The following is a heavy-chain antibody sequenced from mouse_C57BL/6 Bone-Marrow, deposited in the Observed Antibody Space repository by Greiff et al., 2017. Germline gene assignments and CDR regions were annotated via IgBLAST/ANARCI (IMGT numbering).Heavy chain of an antibody. CDR3: ARKKSSPREWYFDV. CDR2: IDPSDSYT. V-gene: IGHV1-69*01. J-gene: IGHJ1*03. Sequence: QVQLQQPGAELVMPGASVKLSCKASGYTFTSYWMHWVKQRPGQGLEWIGEIDPSDSYTNYNQKFKGKSTLTVDKSSSTAYMQLSSLTSEDSAVYYCARKKSSPREWYFDVWGTRTTVTVSS. CDR1: GYTFTSYW. D-gene: IGHD1-3*01.